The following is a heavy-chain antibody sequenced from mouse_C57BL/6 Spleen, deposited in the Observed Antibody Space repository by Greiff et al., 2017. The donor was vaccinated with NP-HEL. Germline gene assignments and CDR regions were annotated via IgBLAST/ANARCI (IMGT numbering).Heavy chain of an antibody. D-gene: IGHD2-5*01. CDR2: ISDGGSYT. CDR1: GFTFSSYA. CDR3: ASGHSNAGEYFDV. J-gene: IGHJ1*03. V-gene: IGHV5-4*03. Sequence: EVMLVESGGGLVKPGGSLKLSCAASGFTFSSYAMSWVRQTPEKRLEWVATISDGGSYTYYPDNVKGRFTISRDNAKNNLYLQMSHLKSEDTAMYYCASGHSNAGEYFDVWGTGTTVTVSS.